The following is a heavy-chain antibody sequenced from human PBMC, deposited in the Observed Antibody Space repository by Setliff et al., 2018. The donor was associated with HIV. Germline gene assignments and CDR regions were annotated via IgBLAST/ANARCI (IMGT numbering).Heavy chain of an antibody. D-gene: IGHD6-19*01. CDR3: ARPHSGRGGGAWFDP. CDR1: GGSITSGNYY. J-gene: IGHJ5*02. CDR2: MIYGGNT. Sequence: SETLSLTCRVYGGSITSGNYYWGWIRQAPGKGLEWIASMIYGGNTWYNPSLKSRVTIYVDTANNEISLRPSSVTAEDTAVYRCARPHSGRGGGAWFDPWGQGIQVTVS. V-gene: IGHV4-39*01.